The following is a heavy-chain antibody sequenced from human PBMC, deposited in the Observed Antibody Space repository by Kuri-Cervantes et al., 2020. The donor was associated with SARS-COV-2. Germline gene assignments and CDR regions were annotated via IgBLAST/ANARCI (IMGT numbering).Heavy chain of an antibody. J-gene: IGHJ6*02. D-gene: IGHD3-16*01. V-gene: IGHV3-13*01. CDR1: GFTFSSYE. CDR3: ARDLGGPRFGGMDV. Sequence: SLKISCAASGFTFSSYEMHWVRQATGKGLEWVSAIGTAGDTYYPGSVKGRFTISREHAKNSLYLQMNSLRAGDTAVYYCARDLGGPRFGGMDVWGQGTTVTVSS. CDR2: IGTAGDT.